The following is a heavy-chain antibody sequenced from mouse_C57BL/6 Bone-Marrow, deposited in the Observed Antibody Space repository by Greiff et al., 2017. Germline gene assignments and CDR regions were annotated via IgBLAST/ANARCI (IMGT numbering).Heavy chain of an antibody. J-gene: IGHJ2*01. V-gene: IGHV1-15*01. CDR2: IDPETGGT. D-gene: IGHD1-1*01. CDR1: GYTFTDYE. CDR3: TRFDYCGSFDY. Sequence: QVQLQQSGAELVRPGASVTLSCKASGYTFTDYEMHWVKQTPVHGLEWIGAIDPETGGTAYNQKFKGKAILTADKSSSTAYMELRSLTSEDSAVYYCTRFDYCGSFDYWGQGTTLTVAS.